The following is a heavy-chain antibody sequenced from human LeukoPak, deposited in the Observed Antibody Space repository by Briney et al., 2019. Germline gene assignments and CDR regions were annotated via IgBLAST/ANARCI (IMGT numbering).Heavy chain of an antibody. CDR2: ISYDGSNK. Sequence: GGSLRLSCAASGFTFSSYAMHWVRQAPGKGLEWVAVISYDGSNKYYADSVKGRFTISRDNSKNTLYLQMNSLRAEDTAVYYCAKVTSRTNGDYGMDVWGQGTTVTVSS. CDR1: GFTFSSYA. CDR3: AKVTSRTNGDYGMDV. J-gene: IGHJ6*02. D-gene: IGHD4-17*01. V-gene: IGHV3-30*04.